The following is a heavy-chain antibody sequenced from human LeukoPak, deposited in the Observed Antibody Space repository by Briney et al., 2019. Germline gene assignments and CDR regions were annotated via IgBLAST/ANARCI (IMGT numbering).Heavy chain of an antibody. CDR3: ARDPYSGSYGADYYYYMDV. V-gene: IGHV3-20*04. CDR1: GFTFDDYD. D-gene: IGHD1-26*01. CDR2: INWNGGST. Sequence: GGSLRLSCAASGFTFDDYDMSWVRQAPGKGLEWVSGINWNGGSTGYADSVKGRFTISGDNAKNSLYLQMNSLRAEDTAVYYCARDPYSGSYGADYYYYMDVWGKGTTVTISS. J-gene: IGHJ6*03.